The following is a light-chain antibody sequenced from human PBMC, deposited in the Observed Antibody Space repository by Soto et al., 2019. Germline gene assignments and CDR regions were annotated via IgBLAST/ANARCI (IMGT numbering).Light chain of an antibody. V-gene: IGKV3-20*01. CDR2: GAS. Sequence: EIVLTRSRGTPSLSPGGRPTPSCRASQTLSSTFLAWYQQRRGQAPRLLIYGASSRATDIPHRFSGSGSGTDFTLTISSLEHEDSAVYDCQQSGNSTWTFGQGTKVDIK. CDR1: QTLSSTF. J-gene: IGKJ1*01. CDR3: QQSGNSTWT.